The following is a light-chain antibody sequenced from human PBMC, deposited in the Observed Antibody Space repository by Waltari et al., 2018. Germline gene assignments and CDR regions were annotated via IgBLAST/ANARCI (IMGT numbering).Light chain of an antibody. CDR1: NSNIGADYV. Sequence: QPVLTQPPSVSGAPGQRVTISCTGSNSNIGADYVVHWYQQLPGTAPKLLLTGASHRPSGVPDRFSGSKSGTSASLAITGLQAEDEGDFYCQSYDGSLSGWVFGTGTTVTVL. CDR3: QSYDGSLSGWV. V-gene: IGLV1-40*01. CDR2: GAS. J-gene: IGLJ1*01.